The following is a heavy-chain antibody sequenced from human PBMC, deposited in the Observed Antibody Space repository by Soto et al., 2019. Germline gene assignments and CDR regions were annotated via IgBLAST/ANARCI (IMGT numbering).Heavy chain of an antibody. Sequence: SENLSLTCTVSGGSISSYYWSWIRQPPGKGLEWIGYIYYSGSTNYNPSLKSRVTISVDTSKNQFSLKLSSVTAADTAVYYCARLNTATSDNRFDPWGQGTLVTVSS. V-gene: IGHV4-59*08. CDR3: ARLNTATSDNRFDP. D-gene: IGHD5-18*01. CDR2: IYYSGST. CDR1: GGSISSYY. J-gene: IGHJ5*02.